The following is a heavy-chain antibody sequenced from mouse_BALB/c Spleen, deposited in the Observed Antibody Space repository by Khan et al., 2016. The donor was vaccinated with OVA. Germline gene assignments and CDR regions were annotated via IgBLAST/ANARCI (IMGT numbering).Heavy chain of an antibody. CDR1: GYTFTDYA. CDR2: ISTYYGDA. J-gene: IGHJ4*01. V-gene: IGHV1S137*01. Sequence: QVQLQQSGAELVRPGVSVKISCKGSGYTFTDYAMHWVKQSHAKSLKWIGVISTYYGDANYNQQFKGKATMTVDKSSNTAYMDLARLTSEDSAIYYCARGGLALYTMDYWGQGTSVTVSS. CDR3: ARGGLALYTMDY.